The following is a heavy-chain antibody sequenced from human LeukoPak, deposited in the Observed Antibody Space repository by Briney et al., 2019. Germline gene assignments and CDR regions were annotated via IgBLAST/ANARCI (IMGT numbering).Heavy chain of an antibody. Sequence: GGSLRLSCAASGFTFSTYAMSWVRQAPGKGLEWGSGISDSGGTTYYADSVKGRFTISRDNSKNTLYLQMNSLRAEDTAVYYCARGSYYHGMDVWGQGTTVTVSS. CDR2: ISDSGGTT. CDR3: ARGSYYHGMDV. J-gene: IGHJ6*02. V-gene: IGHV3-23*01. CDR1: GFTFSTYA.